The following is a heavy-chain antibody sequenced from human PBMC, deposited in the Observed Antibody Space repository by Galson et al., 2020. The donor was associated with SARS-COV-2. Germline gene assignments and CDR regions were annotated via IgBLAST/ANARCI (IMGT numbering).Heavy chain of an antibody. CDR2: MYHGGNT. V-gene: IGHV4-59*01. D-gene: IGHD2-21*02. CDR1: GGSISSFF. Sequence: ASETLSLTCSVSGGSISSFFWGWVRQPPGKGLEWVGYMYHGGNTRYNPSLKSRATISVDTSKNQFSLKLSSVTAADTAVYYGARVVCAGDCYPFDRWGQGILVTVSS. J-gene: IGHJ5*02. CDR3: ARVVCAGDCYPFDR.